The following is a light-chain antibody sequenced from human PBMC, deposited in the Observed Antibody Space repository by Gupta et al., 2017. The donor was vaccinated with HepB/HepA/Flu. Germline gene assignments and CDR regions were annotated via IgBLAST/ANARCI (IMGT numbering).Light chain of an antibody. Sequence: QSVLTQPPSASGTPGQRVTISCSGNNSNIGTNTVNWYQHLPGTAPKLLIYSNNQRPSGVPDRFSGSKSGTSASLAISGLQSVDEGDHYCATWDDSLNAVVFGGGTKLTVL. V-gene: IGLV1-44*01. J-gene: IGLJ2*01. CDR3: ATWDDSLNAVV. CDR2: SNN. CDR1: NSNIGTNT.